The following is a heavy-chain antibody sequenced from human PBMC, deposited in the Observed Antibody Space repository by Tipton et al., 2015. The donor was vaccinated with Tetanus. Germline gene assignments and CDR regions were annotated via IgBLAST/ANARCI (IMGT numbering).Heavy chain of an antibody. Sequence: GLVKPSETLSLTCAVYGASFSDYYWSWIRQAPGKGLEWIGEINHSGSTNHNPSLKSRVTLSVDTSKNQFSLKLNSVTAADTAVYYCARGGSYSYGPRGFDLWGRGTLVTVSS. CDR3: ARGGSYSYGPRGFDL. J-gene: IGHJ2*01. CDR2: INHSGST. CDR1: GASFSDYY. D-gene: IGHD5-18*01. V-gene: IGHV4-34*01.